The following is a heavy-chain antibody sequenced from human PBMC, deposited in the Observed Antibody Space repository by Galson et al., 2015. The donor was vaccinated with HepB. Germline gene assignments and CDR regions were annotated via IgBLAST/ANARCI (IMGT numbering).Heavy chain of an antibody. CDR3: AKEPYGSGSYGDY. J-gene: IGHJ4*02. CDR1: GFTFSSYG. CDR2: ISYDGSNK. D-gene: IGHD3-10*01. V-gene: IGHV3-30*18. Sequence: SLRLSCAASGFTFSSYGMHWVRQAPGKGLEWVAVISYDGSNKYYADSVKGRFTISRDNSKNTLYLQMNSLRAEDTAVYYCAKEPYGSGSYGDYWGQGTLVTVSS.